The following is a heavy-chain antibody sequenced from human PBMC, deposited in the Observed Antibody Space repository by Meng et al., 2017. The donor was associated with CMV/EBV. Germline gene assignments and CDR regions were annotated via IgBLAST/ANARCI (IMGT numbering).Heavy chain of an antibody. CDR3: AKARSSTSYRTYYFDY. CDR1: GGSFGGYY. CDR2: INHSGST. J-gene: IGHJ4*02. Sequence: GSLRLSCAVYGGSFGGYYWSWIRQPPGKGLEWIGEINHSGSTNYNPSLKSRVTISVDTSKNQFSLKLSSVTAADTAVYYCAKARSSTSYRTYYFDYWGQGTLVTVSS. V-gene: IGHV4-34*01. D-gene: IGHD2-2*01.